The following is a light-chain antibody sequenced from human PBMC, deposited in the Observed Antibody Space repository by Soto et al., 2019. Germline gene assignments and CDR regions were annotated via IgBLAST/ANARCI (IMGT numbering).Light chain of an antibody. J-gene: IGLJ3*02. CDR2: EDN. V-gene: IGLV6-57*03. CDR1: SGSIASNY. CDR3: HSYDASNWV. Sequence: NFMLTQPHSVSESPGKTVTISCTRSSGSIASNYVQWYQQRPGSAPTTVIYEDNQTPSGVPDRFSGSIDSSSNSASLTISGLKTEDEADYYCHSYDASNWVFGGGTKVTVL.